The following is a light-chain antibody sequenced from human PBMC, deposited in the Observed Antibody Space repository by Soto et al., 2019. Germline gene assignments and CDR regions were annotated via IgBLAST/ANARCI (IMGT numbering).Light chain of an antibody. CDR1: QGISND. CDR2: AAS. J-gene: IGKJ1*01. CDR3: LQPNSYQWT. V-gene: IGKV1-17*01. Sequence: DIQMTQSPSSLSASVGDRVTITCRASQGISNDLCWYQQKPGKAPKRLIYAASSLQSGVPSRFSRRGSGTAFTLPIGSLQPEHFATYFCLQPNSYQWTFGQWSKVEIK.